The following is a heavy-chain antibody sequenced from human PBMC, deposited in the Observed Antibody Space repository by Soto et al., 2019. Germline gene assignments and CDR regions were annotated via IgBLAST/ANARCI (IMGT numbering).Heavy chain of an antibody. J-gene: IGHJ5*02. Sequence: GGSLRLSCAASGSTFRSFTMNWVRQAPGKGLEWVSTISSNSAYIYYTDALRGRFTISRDNAKNSLHLQMNSLRAEDTAVYYCTRDASRDSSARGWFDPWGPGTLVTVSS. V-gene: IGHV3-21*01. D-gene: IGHD6-13*01. CDR1: GSTFRSFT. CDR3: TRDASRDSSARGWFDP. CDR2: ISSNSAYI.